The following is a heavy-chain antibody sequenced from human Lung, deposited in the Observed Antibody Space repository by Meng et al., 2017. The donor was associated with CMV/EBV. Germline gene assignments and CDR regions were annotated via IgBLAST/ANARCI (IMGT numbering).Heavy chain of an antibody. CDR3: ASGPGIAVAGLFDY. CDR2: IIPIFGTA. D-gene: IGHD6-19*01. J-gene: IGHJ4*02. CDR1: GGTFSSYA. Sequence: SXXVSXKASGGTFSSYAISWVRQAPGQGLEWMGGIIPIFGTANYAQKFQGRVTITTDESTSTAYMELSSLRSEDTAVYYCASGPGIAVAGLFDYLGQGTLVTVSS. V-gene: IGHV1-69*05.